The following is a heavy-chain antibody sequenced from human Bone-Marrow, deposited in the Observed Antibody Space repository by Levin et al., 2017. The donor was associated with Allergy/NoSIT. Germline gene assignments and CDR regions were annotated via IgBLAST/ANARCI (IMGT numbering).Heavy chain of an antibody. J-gene: IGHJ6*03. D-gene: IGHD1-7*01. CDR1: GFNFRNYG. V-gene: IGHV3-30*03. CDR3: ARYNLELTPANYNYMDV. Sequence: GESLKISCAASGFNFRNYGMHWVRQTPGKGLEWVALISYDGIDKYYADSVKGRFTISRDDSKNTLFLQMNSLRTEDTAVYYCARYNLELTPANYNYMDVWGKGTTVTVSS. CDR2: ISYDGIDK.